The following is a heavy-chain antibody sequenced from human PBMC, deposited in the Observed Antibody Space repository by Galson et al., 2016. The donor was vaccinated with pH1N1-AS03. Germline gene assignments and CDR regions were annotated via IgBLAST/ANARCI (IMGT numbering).Heavy chain of an antibody. V-gene: IGHV3-21*01. Sequence: SLRFSCAASGFGFSFSRYSVNWVRQAPGKGLEWVSSISSSSIYIYSADSVKGRFTTSRDNAKNSVYLQMNSLRAEDTAVYYCASASGDAYSYGPDYFYYTMDVWGKGTTVTVSS. J-gene: IGHJ6*03. CDR2: ISSSSIYI. D-gene: IGHD5-18*01. CDR1: GFGFSFSRYS. CDR3: ASASGDAYSYGPDYFYYTMDV.